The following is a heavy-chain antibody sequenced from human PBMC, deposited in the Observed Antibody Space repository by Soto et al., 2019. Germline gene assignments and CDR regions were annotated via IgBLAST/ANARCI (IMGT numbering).Heavy chain of an antibody. V-gene: IGHV4-34*01. CDR1: GGSFSGYY. CDR2: INHSGST. J-gene: IGHJ5*02. D-gene: IGHD5-12*01. Sequence: PSETLSLTCAVYGGSFSGYYWSWIRQPPGKGLEWIGEINHSGSTNYNPSLKSRVTISVDTSKNQFSLKLSSVTAADTAVYYCAENYYSGYDLFWFDPWGQGTLVTVSS. CDR3: AENYYSGYDLFWFDP.